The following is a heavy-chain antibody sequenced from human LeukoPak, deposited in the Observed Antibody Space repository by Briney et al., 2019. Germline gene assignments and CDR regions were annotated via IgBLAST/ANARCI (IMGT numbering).Heavy chain of an antibody. CDR1: GGSFSGYY. D-gene: IGHD3-3*01. CDR2: ISSSSSYI. V-gene: IGHV3-11*05. Sequence: LSLTCAVYGGSFSGYYWSWIRQPPGKGLEWVSSISSSSSYIYYADSVKGRFTISRDNSKNTLYLQMNSLRAEDTAVYYCAKEAITIFGVADNWFDPWGQGTLVTVSS. J-gene: IGHJ5*02. CDR3: AKEAITIFGVADNWFDP.